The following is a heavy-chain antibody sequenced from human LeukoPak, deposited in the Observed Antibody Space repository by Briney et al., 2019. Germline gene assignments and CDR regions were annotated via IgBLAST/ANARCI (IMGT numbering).Heavy chain of an antibody. CDR3: ARVLGWELVLDV. D-gene: IGHD1-26*01. Sequence: GGSLRLSCAASGFTFSNYWMSWVRQAPGKGLESVANINQPGSATYYVDSVKGRFTISRDNAKNSVYLQMNSLRAEDTAVYYCARVLGWELVLDVWGQGTTVIVSS. CDR2: INQPGSAT. J-gene: IGHJ6*02. V-gene: IGHV3-7*02. CDR1: GFTFSNYW.